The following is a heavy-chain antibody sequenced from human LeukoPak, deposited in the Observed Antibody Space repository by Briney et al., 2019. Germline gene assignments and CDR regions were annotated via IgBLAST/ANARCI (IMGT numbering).Heavy chain of an antibody. J-gene: IGHJ4*02. D-gene: IGHD6-13*01. CDR1: GFTVSINY. V-gene: IGHV3-66*01. CDR3: ARVAAADPFDY. CDR2: IYSGGST. Sequence: GGSLRLSCAASGFTVSINYMSWVRQAPGKGLEWVSVIYSGGSTYYADSVKGRFTISRDNSKNTLHLQMNSLRAEDTAVYYCARVAAADPFDYWGQGTLVTVSS.